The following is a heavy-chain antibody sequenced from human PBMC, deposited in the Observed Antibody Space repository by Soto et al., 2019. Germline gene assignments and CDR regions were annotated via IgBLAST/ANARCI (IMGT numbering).Heavy chain of an antibody. Sequence: EVQLLESGGGLVQPGGSLRLSCAASGFTFSSYAMSWVRQAPGKGLEWVSAISGSGDRTYYADSVKGRFTISRDNSKNTLYLQMNSLRAEDMAVYYRGKDRGSGSSSWYNGWFDPWGQGTLVTVSS. V-gene: IGHV3-23*01. CDR2: ISGSGDRT. D-gene: IGHD6-13*01. CDR1: GFTFSSYA. CDR3: GKDRGSGSSSWYNGWFDP. J-gene: IGHJ5*02.